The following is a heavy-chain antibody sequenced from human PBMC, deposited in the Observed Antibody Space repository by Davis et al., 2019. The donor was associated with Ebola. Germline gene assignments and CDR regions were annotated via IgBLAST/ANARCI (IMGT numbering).Heavy chain of an antibody. CDR1: GFTFSNVW. CDR3: TTGSPWSGSCFDS. CDR2: IKSKSAGGTT. D-gene: IGHD3-3*01. J-gene: IGHJ4*02. Sequence: PGGSLRLSCAASGFTFSNVWMAWVRLAPGKGLEWIGRIKSKSAGGTTDYAVTVEGRFTISRDDSKNTLFLQMNSLKTEDTAVYYCTTGSPWSGSCFDSWGQGTLVTVSS. V-gene: IGHV3-15*01.